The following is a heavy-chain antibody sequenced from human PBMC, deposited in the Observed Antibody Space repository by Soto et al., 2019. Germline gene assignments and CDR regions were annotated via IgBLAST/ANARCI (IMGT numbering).Heavy chain of an antibody. CDR3: ARRARR. CDR1: GFTFSSSE. Sequence: EVQLVESGGGLVQPGGSLRLSCAVSGFTFSSSEMYWVRQAPGKGLEWISYIHPSGQPIFYADSVKGRFTISRANANNSLFLQMISLRAEDTAVYYCARRARRWGQGTMVTVSS. D-gene: IGHD1-26*01. V-gene: IGHV3-48*03. J-gene: IGHJ3*01. CDR2: IHPSGQPI.